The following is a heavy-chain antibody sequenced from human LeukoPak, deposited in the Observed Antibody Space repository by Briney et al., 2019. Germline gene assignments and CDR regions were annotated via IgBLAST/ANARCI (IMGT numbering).Heavy chain of an antibody. CDR1: GFTFSSYW. D-gene: IGHD3-10*01. Sequence: GGSLRLSCAASGFTFSSYWMHWVRQAPGKGLEWVAVIWYDGSNKYYADSVKGRFTISRDNSKNTVFLQMNSLRAEDTAIYYCAKDVVVRGVLLWGQGTMVTVSS. CDR2: IWYDGSNK. J-gene: IGHJ3*01. CDR3: AKDVVVRGVLL. V-gene: IGHV3-33*06.